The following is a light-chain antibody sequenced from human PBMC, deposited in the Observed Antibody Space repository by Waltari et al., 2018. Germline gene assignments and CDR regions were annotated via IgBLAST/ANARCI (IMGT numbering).Light chain of an antibody. CDR2: EVN. CDR3: SSHGGSDKFYV. CDR1: SSDIGRSDF. J-gene: IGLJ1*01. Sequence: QSALTQPPSASGSPGQSVAISCTGTSSDIGRSDFVSWYQQHPGKAPKLIISEVNKRPSGVPDRFSGAKSGNTASLTVSGLQAEDEADYYCSSHGGSDKFYVFGTGTKVTVL. V-gene: IGLV2-8*01.